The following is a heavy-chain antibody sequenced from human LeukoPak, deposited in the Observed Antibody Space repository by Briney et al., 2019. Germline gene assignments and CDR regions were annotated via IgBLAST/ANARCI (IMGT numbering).Heavy chain of an antibody. D-gene: IGHD6-19*01. CDR3: ARDEGYSSSPFDY. Sequence: GGSLRLSCAASGFXFSSYTINWVRQAPGKGLEWVACISSISSYIYYADSVKGRFTISRDNAKNSLSLQMNSLRAEDTAVYYCARDEGYSSSPFDYWGQGTLVTVSS. J-gene: IGHJ4*02. V-gene: IGHV3-21*01. CDR2: ISSISSYI. CDR1: GFXFSSYT.